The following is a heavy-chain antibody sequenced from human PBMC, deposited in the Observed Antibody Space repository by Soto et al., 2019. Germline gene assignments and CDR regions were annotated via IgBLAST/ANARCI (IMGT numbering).Heavy chain of an antibody. CDR1: GFTFSSYG. V-gene: IGHV3-30*18. Sequence: QVQLVESGGGVVQPGRSLRLSCAASGFTFSSYGMHWVRQAPGKGLEWVAVISYDGSNKYYADSVKGRFTISRDNSKNTLYLQINSLRAEDTAVYYCAKDRGSGWYFDYWGQGTLVTVSS. CDR3: AKDRGSGWYFDY. J-gene: IGHJ4*02. D-gene: IGHD6-19*01. CDR2: ISYDGSNK.